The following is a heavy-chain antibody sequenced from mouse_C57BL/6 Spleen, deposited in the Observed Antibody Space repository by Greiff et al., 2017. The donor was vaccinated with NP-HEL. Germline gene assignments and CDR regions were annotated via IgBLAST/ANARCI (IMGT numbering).Heavy chain of an antibody. CDR2: ISDGGSYT. CDR1: GFTFSSYA. V-gene: IGHV5-4*01. D-gene: IGHD1-1*01. Sequence: EVQGVESGGGLVKPGGSLKLSCAASGFTFSSYAMSWVRQTPEKRLEWVATISDGGSYTYYPDNVKGRFTISRDNAKNNLYLQMSHLKSEDTAMYYCARDKASATFAYWGQGTLVTVSA. J-gene: IGHJ3*01. CDR3: ARDKASATFAY.